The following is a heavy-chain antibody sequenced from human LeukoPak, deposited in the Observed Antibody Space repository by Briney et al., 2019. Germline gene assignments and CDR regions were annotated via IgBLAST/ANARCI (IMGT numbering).Heavy chain of an antibody. J-gene: IGHJ6*02. V-gene: IGHV3-9*01. CDR1: GFIVNDHA. D-gene: IGHD3-16*02. CDR2: VFWNDVDK. CDR3: SKDISAGGLDV. Sequence: GGSLRLSCVASGFIVNDHAMHWVRLTPGKGLEWVAGVFWNDVDKGYADSVKGRFTIFRDNAKNSMYLQMNSLTIEDTALYYCSKDISAGGLDVWGPGTPVTVSS.